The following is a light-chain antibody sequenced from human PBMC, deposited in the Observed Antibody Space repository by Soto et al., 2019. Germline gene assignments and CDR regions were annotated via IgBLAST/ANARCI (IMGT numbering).Light chain of an antibody. CDR3: HQYNYWPGT. CDR2: GAS. V-gene: IGKV3-15*01. CDR1: QDVGIN. Sequence: LMTQSPAILSVSPGERVTLSCRASQDVGINLAWYQQKPGHAPRLVVYGASTRATALPARFSGSGSGTEFTLTISSLQSEDLAVYYCHQYNYWPGTFGQGTKLEIK. J-gene: IGKJ2*01.